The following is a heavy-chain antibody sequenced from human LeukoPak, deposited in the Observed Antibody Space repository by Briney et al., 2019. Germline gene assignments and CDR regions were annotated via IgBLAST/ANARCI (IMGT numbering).Heavy chain of an antibody. J-gene: IGHJ5*02. D-gene: IGHD5-12*01. Sequence: GGSLRLSCADSGFTFSSYTMNWVRQAPGKGLEWVSAISGSGGSTYYADSVKGRFTISRDNSKNTLYLQMNSLRAEDTAVYYCAKDRAGSGYALGWFDPWGQGTLVTVSS. V-gene: IGHV3-23*01. CDR1: GFTFSSYT. CDR2: ISGSGGST. CDR3: AKDRAGSGYALGWFDP.